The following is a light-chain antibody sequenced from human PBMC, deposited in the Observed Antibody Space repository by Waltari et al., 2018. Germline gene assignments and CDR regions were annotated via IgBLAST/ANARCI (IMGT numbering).Light chain of an antibody. Sequence: IVLTQSPGTLSLSPGERATLSCRASQSVSRSLAWYQQKPGQAPKPLIYGASTRATGIPDRFTGSGSGTDFSLTSSSLEPEDFAIYFCQHYVRLPATFGQGTKVEIK. CDR1: QSVSRS. CDR2: GAS. V-gene: IGKV3-20*01. J-gene: IGKJ1*01. CDR3: QHYVRLPAT.